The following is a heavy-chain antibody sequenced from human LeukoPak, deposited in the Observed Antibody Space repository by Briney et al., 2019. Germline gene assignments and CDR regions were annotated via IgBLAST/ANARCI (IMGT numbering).Heavy chain of an antibody. Sequence: GASVKVSCKASGYTFTGYYMHWVRQAPGQGLEWMGWINPNSGGTNYAQKFQGRVTMTEDTSTDTAYMELSSLRSEDTAVYYCATGPIHIAAAGTHSSLYYYYYMDVWGKGTTVTISS. CDR1: GYTFTGYY. CDR2: INPNSGGT. D-gene: IGHD6-13*01. CDR3: ATGPIHIAAAGTHSSLYYYYYMDV. J-gene: IGHJ6*03. V-gene: IGHV1-2*02.